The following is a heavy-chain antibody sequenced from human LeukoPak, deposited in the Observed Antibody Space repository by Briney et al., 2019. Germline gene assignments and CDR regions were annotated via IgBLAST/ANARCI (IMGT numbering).Heavy chain of an antibody. CDR2: IYPGDSDT. V-gene: IGHV5-51*01. CDR1: GYSFTSYW. Sequence: PGESLKISCKGSGYSFTSYWIGWVRQMPGKGLGWMGIIYPGDSDTRYSPSFQGQVTISADKSISTAYLQWSSLKASDTAMYYCARQPQIWSGYYADAFDIWGQGTMVTVSS. CDR3: ARQPQIWSGYYADAFDI. J-gene: IGHJ3*02. D-gene: IGHD3-3*01.